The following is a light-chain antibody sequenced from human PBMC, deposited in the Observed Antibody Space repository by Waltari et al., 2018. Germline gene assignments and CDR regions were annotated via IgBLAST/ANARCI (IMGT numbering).Light chain of an antibody. V-gene: IGKV1-NL1*01. J-gene: IGKJ1*01. CDR3: QLYYTIPGG. CDR2: ATY. Sequence: DIQVTQSPSSLSASVGDRVNITCRGSQGVGNSVAWYQQEPGKAPKLLVYATYRLKSGVPSRFTGSGSGTDYTLTSNSLQPEDFATYFCQLYYTIPGGIGPGSKVEFK. CDR1: QGVGNS.